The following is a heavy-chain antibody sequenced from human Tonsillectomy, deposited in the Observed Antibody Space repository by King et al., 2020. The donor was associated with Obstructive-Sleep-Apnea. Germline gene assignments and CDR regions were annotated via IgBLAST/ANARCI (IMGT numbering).Heavy chain of an antibody. V-gene: IGHV3-30*02. CDR3: AKDGEWELIGAYLDTFDS. CDR1: GFTFSSYG. D-gene: IGHD1-26*01. Sequence: VQLVESGGGVVQPGGSLRLSCAASGFTFSSYGMHWVRQAPGKGLEWVAFIRYDGSNKYYADSVKGRFTISRDNSKNTLYLKMNTLRAEDTAVDYCAKDGEWELIGAYLDTFDSWGQGTLVTVSS. CDR2: IRYDGSNK. J-gene: IGHJ4*02.